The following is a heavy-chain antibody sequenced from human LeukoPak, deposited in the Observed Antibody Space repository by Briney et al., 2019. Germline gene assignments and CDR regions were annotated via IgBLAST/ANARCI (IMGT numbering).Heavy chain of an antibody. CDR3: ARNIVGPRQVDY. V-gene: IGHV4-39*07. CDR2: IYYSGST. CDR1: GGSISSSTYY. Sequence: KSSETLSLTCTVSGGSISSSTYYWGWIRQPPGRGLEWIGTIYYSGSTYYNPSLRSRVTVSVDTSKNQFSLKVSSVTAADTAIYYCARNIVGPRQVDYWGQGTLVTVSS. J-gene: IGHJ4*02. D-gene: IGHD1-26*01.